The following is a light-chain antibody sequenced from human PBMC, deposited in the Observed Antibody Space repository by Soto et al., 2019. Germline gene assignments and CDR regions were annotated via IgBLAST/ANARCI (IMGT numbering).Light chain of an antibody. Sequence: EIVLTQSPGTLSLSPGERATLSCRASQTIRGLLAWYQQRPGQAPRLLIYGASTRASGIPARFSGSGSGTEFTLTISSLQSEDFVVYYCQQYNNWPPITFGQGTRLEI. V-gene: IGKV3-15*01. CDR1: QTIRGL. CDR3: QQYNNWPPIT. CDR2: GAS. J-gene: IGKJ5*01.